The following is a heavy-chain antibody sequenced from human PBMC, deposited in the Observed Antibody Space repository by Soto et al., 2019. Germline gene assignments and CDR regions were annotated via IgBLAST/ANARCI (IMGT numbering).Heavy chain of an antibody. J-gene: IGHJ4*02. V-gene: IGHV3-33*01. CDR2: IWYDGSNK. CDR1: GFTFSSYG. D-gene: IGHD2-15*01. CDR3: ARDADIVVVVAATRPQYYFDY. Sequence: QVQLVESGGGVVQPGRSLRLSCAASGFTFSSYGMHWVRQAPGKGLEWVAVIWYDGSNKYYADSVKGRFTISRDNSKNTLYLQMNSLRAEDTAVYYCARDADIVVVVAATRPQYYFDYWGQGTLVTVSS.